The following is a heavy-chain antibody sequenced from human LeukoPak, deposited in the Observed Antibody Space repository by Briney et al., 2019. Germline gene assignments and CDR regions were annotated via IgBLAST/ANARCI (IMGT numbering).Heavy chain of an antibody. CDR1: GYTFTSYY. D-gene: IGHD4-23*01. CDR2: INPSGGST. V-gene: IGHV1-46*01. Sequence: ASVKVSCKASGYTFTSYYMHWVRQAPGQGLEWMGIINPSGGSTSYAQKFQGRVTMTRDTSTSTVYMELSSLRSEDTAVYYCATLTTVVMGGGKFDYWGQGTLVTVSS. J-gene: IGHJ4*02. CDR3: ATLTTVVMGGGKFDY.